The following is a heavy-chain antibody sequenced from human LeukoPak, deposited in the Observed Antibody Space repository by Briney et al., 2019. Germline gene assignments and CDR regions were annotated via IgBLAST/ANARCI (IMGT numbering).Heavy chain of an antibody. Sequence: SETLSLTCTVSGGSISSSSYYWGWIRQPAGKGLEWIGRIYTSGSTNYNPSLKSRVTMSVDTSKNQFSLKLSSVTAADTAVYYCASLTGTTEVGAFDIWGQGTMVTVSS. CDR3: ASLTGTTEVGAFDI. D-gene: IGHD1-7*01. CDR1: GGSISSSSYY. J-gene: IGHJ3*02. CDR2: IYTSGST. V-gene: IGHV4-61*02.